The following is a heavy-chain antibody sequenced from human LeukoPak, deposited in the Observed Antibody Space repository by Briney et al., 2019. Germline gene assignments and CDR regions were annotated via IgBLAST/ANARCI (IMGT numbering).Heavy chain of an antibody. J-gene: IGHJ6*04. CDR1: GFTFSSYG. D-gene: IGHD1-7*01. V-gene: IGHV3-30*18. CDR3: AKDQGTESSYYYGMDV. Sequence: GGSLRLSCAASGFTFSSYGMHWVRQAPGKGLEGVAVISYDGSNKYYADSVKGRFTISRDNSKNTLYLQMNSLRAEDTAVYYCAKDQGTESSYYYGMDVWGKGTTVTVSS. CDR2: ISYDGSNK.